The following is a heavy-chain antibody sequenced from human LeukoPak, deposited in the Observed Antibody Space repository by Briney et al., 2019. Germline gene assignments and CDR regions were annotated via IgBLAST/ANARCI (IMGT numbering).Heavy chain of an antibody. Sequence: SQTLSLTCTVSGDSINSGNYYWSWIRQPAGKGLEWIGRIHTSGITNSNPSLKSRVTISVDTSKNQFSLKLSSVTAADTAVYYCARHGVYDDAFDMWGQGTKVTVSS. CDR1: GDSINSGNYY. D-gene: IGHD5/OR15-5a*01. V-gene: IGHV4-61*02. CDR2: IHTSGIT. CDR3: ARHGVYDDAFDM. J-gene: IGHJ3*02.